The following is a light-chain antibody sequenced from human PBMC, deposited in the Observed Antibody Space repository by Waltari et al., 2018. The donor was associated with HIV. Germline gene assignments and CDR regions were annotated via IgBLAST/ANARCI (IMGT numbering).Light chain of an antibody. J-gene: IGKJ4*02. Sequence: DIHLSQSPSSLSASVGDSVTITCLASESIYPYLNWFQQTPKKAPKLIISAASNLESGVPSRFRGRGSGAVFTLSISGLQLGDFATYYCQQSRSTPLTFGAGTRVE. CDR3: QQSRSTPLT. V-gene: IGKV1-39*01. CDR2: AAS. CDR1: ESIYPY.